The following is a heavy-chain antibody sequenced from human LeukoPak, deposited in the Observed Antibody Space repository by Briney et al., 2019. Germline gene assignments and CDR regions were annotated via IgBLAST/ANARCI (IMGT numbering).Heavy chain of an antibody. CDR2: IIPIFGTA. J-gene: IGHJ4*02. V-gene: IGHV1-69*05. D-gene: IGHD1-26*01. CDR1: GYTFTSYD. Sequence: KVSCKASGYTFTSYDINWVRQATGQGLEWMGGIIPIFGTANYAQKFQGRVTITTDESTSTAYMELSSLRSEDTAVYYCASTPRWELPYYFDYWGQGTLVTVSS. CDR3: ASTPRWELPYYFDY.